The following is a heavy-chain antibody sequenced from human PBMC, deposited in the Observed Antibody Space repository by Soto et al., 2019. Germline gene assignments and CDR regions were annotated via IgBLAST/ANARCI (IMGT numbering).Heavy chain of an antibody. CDR2: IKQDGSEK. Sequence: EVQLVESGGGLVQPGGSLRLSCAASGFTFSSYWMSWVRQAPGKGLEWVANIKQDGSEKYYVDSVKGRFTISRDNAKNSLYLQMNSLRAEDTAVYYCARGISGYPRTYYFDYWGQGTLVTVSS. V-gene: IGHV3-7*03. J-gene: IGHJ4*02. D-gene: IGHD3-22*01. CDR1: GFTFSSYW. CDR3: ARGISGYPRTYYFDY.